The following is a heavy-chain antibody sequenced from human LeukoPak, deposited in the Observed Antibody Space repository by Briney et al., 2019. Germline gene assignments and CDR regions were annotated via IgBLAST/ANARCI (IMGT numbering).Heavy chain of an antibody. CDR2: VSNNGGVT. V-gene: IGHV3-23*01. D-gene: IGHD6-13*01. J-gene: IGHJ4*02. CDR1: GFTFSIYA. CDR3: AKLHPSYSNSWF. Sequence: GGSLRLSCAASGFTFSIYAMTWVRQAPGRGLEWVSAVSNNGGVTFYADSVKGRFTISRDNSKNTLYLQMNSLRAEDAAVYYCAKLHPSYSNSWFWGQGTLVTVSS.